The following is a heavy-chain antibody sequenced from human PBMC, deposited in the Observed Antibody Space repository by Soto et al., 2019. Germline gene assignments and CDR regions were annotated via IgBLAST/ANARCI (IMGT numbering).Heavy chain of an antibody. D-gene: IGHD3-22*01. V-gene: IGHV4-34*01. CDR3: ARRYPKRITMIVVVIKALPYGMDV. J-gene: IGHJ6*02. CDR2: INHSGST. Sequence: SETLSLTCAVYGGSFSGYYWSWIRQPPGKGLEWIGEINHSGSTNYNPSLKSRVTISVDTSKNQFSLKLSSVTAADTAVYYCARRYPKRITMIVVVIKALPYGMDVWGQGTTVTVS. CDR1: GGSFSGYY.